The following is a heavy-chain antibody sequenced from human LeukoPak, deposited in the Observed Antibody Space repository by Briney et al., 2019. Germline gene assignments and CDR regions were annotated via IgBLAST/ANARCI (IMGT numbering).Heavy chain of an antibody. V-gene: IGHV3-30*18. Sequence: PGRSLRLSCAASRFTFSSCDMHWVRQAPGKGLEWVAFISFDGSNKFYVDSVKGRFTISRDNSKNTLYLQMNSLRAEDTAVYYCAKLPGLSRPVDAFDIWGQGTMVTVSS. CDR3: AKLPGLSRPVDAFDI. D-gene: IGHD3-16*01. CDR2: ISFDGSNK. CDR1: RFTFSSCD. J-gene: IGHJ3*02.